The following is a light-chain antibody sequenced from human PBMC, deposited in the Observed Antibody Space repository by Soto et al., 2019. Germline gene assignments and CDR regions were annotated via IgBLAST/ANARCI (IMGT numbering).Light chain of an antibody. J-gene: IGKJ4*01. CDR3: QQSENGPLT. Sequence: DLQMTQSPSSLSASVGDRITITCQASQDINKYLNWYQQKLGKAPKLLIYDASNLQRGVPSRFSGNGSGTHFSLSISSLPPEDIATYYCQQSENGPLTFGGGTKVEIK. V-gene: IGKV1-33*01. CDR2: DAS. CDR1: QDINKY.